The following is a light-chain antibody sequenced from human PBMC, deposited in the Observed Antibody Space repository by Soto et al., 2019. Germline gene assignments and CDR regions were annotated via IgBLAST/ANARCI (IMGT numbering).Light chain of an antibody. J-gene: IGKJ1*01. CDR2: DAS. CDR3: QQRSNLQWT. Sequence: DIVLTQSPATLSLSPGQRATLSCRASQRISGYLAWYQQKPGQAPRLLIYDASNRATGIPVRFSGSGSGTDYTLAVSSLEPEDFAVYCCQQRSNLQWTFCQGTKV. CDR1: QRISGY. V-gene: IGKV3-11*01.